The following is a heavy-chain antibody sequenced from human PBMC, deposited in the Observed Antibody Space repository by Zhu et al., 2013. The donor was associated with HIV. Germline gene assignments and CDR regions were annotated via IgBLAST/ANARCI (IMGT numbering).Heavy chain of an antibody. CDR2: IIPILGIA. J-gene: IGHJ6*02. V-gene: IGHV1-69*08. Sequence: QVQLVQSGAEVKKPGSSVKVSCKASGGTFSSYTISWVRQAPGQGLEWMGRIIPILGIANYAQKFQGRVTITADKSTSTAYMELSSLRSEDTAVYYCARDVNELPIQPNLSNYYYYGMDVWGQGTTVTVSS. CDR3: ARDVNELPIQPNLSNYYYYGMDV. D-gene: IGHD1-1*01. CDR1: GGTFSSYT.